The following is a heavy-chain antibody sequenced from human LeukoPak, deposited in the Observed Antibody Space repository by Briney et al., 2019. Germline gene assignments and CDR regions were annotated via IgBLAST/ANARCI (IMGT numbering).Heavy chain of an antibody. J-gene: IGHJ4*02. Sequence: GGSLRLSCAMTGFVFRSYSVHWVRQAPGKGLEWVAVISYDGTEKYYGDSVKGRFTISRDNSKNTLYLQMNSLRAEDTALYYCARDGHGVPLDYWGQGTLVTVSS. V-gene: IGHV3-30*03. CDR2: ISYDGTEK. CDR1: GFVFRSYS. CDR3: ARDGHGVPLDY. D-gene: IGHD4-17*01.